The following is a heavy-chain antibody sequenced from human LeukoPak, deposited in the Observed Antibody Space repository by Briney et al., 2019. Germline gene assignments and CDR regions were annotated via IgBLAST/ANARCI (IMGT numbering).Heavy chain of an antibody. J-gene: IGHJ3*02. CDR2: INHSGST. V-gene: IGHV4-34*01. D-gene: IGHD2/OR15-2a*01. CDR1: GGSFSGYY. CDR3: ARGKSEDFLAFDI. Sequence: SETLSLTCAVYGGSFSGYYWSWIRQPPGKGLEWLGEINHSGSTNYNPSLKSRVTISVDTSKNQFSLKLSSVTAADTAVYYCARGKSEDFLAFDIWGQGTMVTVSS.